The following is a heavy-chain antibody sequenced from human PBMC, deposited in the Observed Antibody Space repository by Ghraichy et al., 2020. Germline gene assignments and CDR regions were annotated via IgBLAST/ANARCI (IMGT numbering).Heavy chain of an antibody. CDR1: GYTFTSHD. Sequence: ASVKVSCKASGYTFTSHDINWVRQATGQGLEWMGWMNPNSGNTGYAQKFQGRVTMTRNNSISTAYMELSSLRSEDTAVYYCARDYGSGRKDWFDPWGQGTQVIVSS. D-gene: IGHD3-10*01. CDR2: MNPNSGNT. CDR3: ARDYGSGRKDWFDP. J-gene: IGHJ5*02. V-gene: IGHV1-8*01.